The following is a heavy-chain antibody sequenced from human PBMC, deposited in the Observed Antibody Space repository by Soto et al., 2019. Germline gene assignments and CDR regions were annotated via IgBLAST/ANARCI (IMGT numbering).Heavy chain of an antibody. D-gene: IGHD6-13*01. CDR1: GFTFSSYA. J-gene: IGHJ6*02. V-gene: IGHV3-30-3*01. CDR3: ARAFSSSWYRVVDTGAYYYYGMDV. CDR2: ISYDGSNK. Sequence: QVQLVESGGGVVQPGRSLRLSCAASGFTFSSYAMHWVRQAPGKGLEWVAVISYDGSNKYYADSVKGRFTISRDNSKNTLYLQMNSLRAEDTAVYYCARAFSSSWYRVVDTGAYYYYGMDVWGQGTTVTVSS.